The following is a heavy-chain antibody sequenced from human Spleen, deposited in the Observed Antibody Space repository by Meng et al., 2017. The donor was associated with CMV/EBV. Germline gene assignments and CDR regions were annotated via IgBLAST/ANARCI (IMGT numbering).Heavy chain of an antibody. CDR1: GYNFGTYW. CDR3: ARQLYGNDAFAY. D-gene: IGHD4-23*01. Sequence: KVSCKGSGYNFGTYWIGWVRQMPGKGLEWMGMIYPGDSETRYSSSFQGHVTISADKSISTVYLHWSSLQVSDTAMYYCARQLYGNDAFAYWGQGTLVTVSS. J-gene: IGHJ4*02. V-gene: IGHV5-51*01. CDR2: IYPGDSET.